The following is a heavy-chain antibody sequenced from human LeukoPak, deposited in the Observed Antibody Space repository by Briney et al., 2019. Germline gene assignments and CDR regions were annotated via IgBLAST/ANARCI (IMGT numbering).Heavy chain of an antibody. CDR1: GFTVSSNY. CDR2: IYSGGST. J-gene: IGHJ4*02. V-gene: IGHV3-66*01. D-gene: IGHD6-6*01. Sequence: PGRSLRLSCAASGFTVSSNYMSWVRQAPGKGLEWVSVIYSGGSTYYADSVKGRFTISRDNSKNTLYLQMNSLRAEDTAVYYCAREYSSSSGDYWGQGTLVTVSS. CDR3: AREYSSSSGDY.